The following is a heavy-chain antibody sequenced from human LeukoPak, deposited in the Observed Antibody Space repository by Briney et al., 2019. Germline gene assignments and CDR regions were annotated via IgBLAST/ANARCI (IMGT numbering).Heavy chain of an antibody. CDR1: GFSFGIYN. CDR3: ARDQYYSDSSGYPYDI. CDR2: ISGSSSHV. V-gene: IGHV3-21*01. Sequence: PGGSLRLSCEASGFSFGIYNMNWVRLAPGKGLEWVSSISGSSSHVWYADSVKGRFTSSRDNAKNSLYLQMSSLRVEDTAVYYCARDQYYSDSSGYPYDIWGQGTMVTVSS. J-gene: IGHJ3*02. D-gene: IGHD3-22*01.